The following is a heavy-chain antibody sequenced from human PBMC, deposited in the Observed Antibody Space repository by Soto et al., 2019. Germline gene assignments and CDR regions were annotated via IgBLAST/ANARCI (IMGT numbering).Heavy chain of an antibody. D-gene: IGHD1-7*01. CDR1: GGTFSSYA. CDR3: ARAWITGTRTRPYGMDV. Sequence: ASVKVSCKASGGTFSSYAISWVRQAPGQGLEWMGGIIPIFGTANYAQKFQGRVTITADESTSTAYMELSSLRSEDTAVYYCARAWITGTRTRPYGMDVWGQGTTVTVSS. CDR2: IIPIFGTA. J-gene: IGHJ6*02. V-gene: IGHV1-69*13.